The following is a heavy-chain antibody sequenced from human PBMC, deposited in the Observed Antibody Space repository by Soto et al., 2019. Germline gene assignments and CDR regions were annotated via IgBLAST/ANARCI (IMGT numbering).Heavy chain of an antibody. V-gene: IGHV4-59*01. CDR3: ARSIAARPPFDY. CDR2: IYYSGST. D-gene: IGHD6-6*01. CDR1: GSSISSYY. Sequence: SETLSLTCTVSGSSISSYYWSWIRQPPGKGLEWIGYIYYSGSTNYNPSLKSRVTISVDTSKNQFSLKLSSVTAADTAVYYCARSIAARPPFDYWGQGTLVTVSS. J-gene: IGHJ4*02.